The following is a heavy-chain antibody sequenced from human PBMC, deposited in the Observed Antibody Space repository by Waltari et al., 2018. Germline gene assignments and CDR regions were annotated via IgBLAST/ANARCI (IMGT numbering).Heavy chain of an antibody. Sequence: QVQLQESGPGLVKPSETLFLTCTVSGGSISSYYWTWIRQPPGKGLEWIGYIYYSGGTNYNHSLKSRVTISVDTSKNQFSLKLSSVTAADTAIYYCARGGGYYYYYDLDVWGQGTTVTVSS. CDR3: ARGGGYYYYYDLDV. CDR1: GGSISSYY. CDR2: IYYSGGT. D-gene: IGHD6-13*01. J-gene: IGHJ6*02. V-gene: IGHV4-59*08.